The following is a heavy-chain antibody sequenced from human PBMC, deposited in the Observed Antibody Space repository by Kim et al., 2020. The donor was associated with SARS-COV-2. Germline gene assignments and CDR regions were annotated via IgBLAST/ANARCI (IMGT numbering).Heavy chain of an antibody. CDR3: ARRGAASLGYYFEY. Sequence: SQKLRDKVTNSRDTSASTAYMELSSLRSEDTAVYYCARRGAASLGYYFEYWGQGTLVTVSS. D-gene: IGHD6-13*01. V-gene: IGHV1-3*01. J-gene: IGHJ4*02.